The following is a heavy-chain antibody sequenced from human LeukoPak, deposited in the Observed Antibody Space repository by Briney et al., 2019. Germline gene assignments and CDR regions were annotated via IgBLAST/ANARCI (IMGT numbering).Heavy chain of an antibody. Sequence: ASAKVSCKASGGTFSSYAISWVRQAPGQGLEWMGGIIPIFGTANYAQKSQGRVTITADKSTSTAYMELSSLRSEDTAVYYCARGEDTPNYYYYMDVWGKGTTVTVSS. CDR1: GGTFSSYA. CDR2: IIPIFGTA. D-gene: IGHD2-15*01. CDR3: ARGEDTPNYYYYMDV. J-gene: IGHJ6*03. V-gene: IGHV1-69*06.